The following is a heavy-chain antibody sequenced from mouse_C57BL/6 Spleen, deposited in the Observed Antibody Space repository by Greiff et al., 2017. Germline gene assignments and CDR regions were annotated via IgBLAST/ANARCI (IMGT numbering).Heavy chain of an antibody. V-gene: IGHV3-6*01. D-gene: IGHD3-2*02. CDR2: ISYDGSN. CDR3: AREGGTAQALDY. J-gene: IGHJ3*01. CDR1: GYSITSGYY. Sequence: EVKLLESGPGLVKPSQSLSLTCSVTGYSITSGYYWNWIRQFPGNKLEWMGYISYDGSNNYNPSLKNRISITRDTSKNQFFLKLNSVTTEDTATYYCAREGGTAQALDYWGQGTLVTVSA.